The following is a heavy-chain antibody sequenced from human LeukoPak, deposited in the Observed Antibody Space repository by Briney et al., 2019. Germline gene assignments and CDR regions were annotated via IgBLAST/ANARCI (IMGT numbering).Heavy chain of an antibody. D-gene: IGHD5-12*01. CDR2: INTNTGNP. CDR1: GYTFTSYA. V-gene: IGHV7-4-1*02. CDR3: ARDWAPGVATMYYFDY. J-gene: IGHJ4*02. Sequence: ASVKVSCKASGYTFTSYAMNWVRQAPGQGLEWMGWINTNTGNPTYAQGFTGRFVFSLDTSVSTPYLQISSLKAEDTAVCYCARDWAPGVATMYYFDYWGQGTLVTVSS.